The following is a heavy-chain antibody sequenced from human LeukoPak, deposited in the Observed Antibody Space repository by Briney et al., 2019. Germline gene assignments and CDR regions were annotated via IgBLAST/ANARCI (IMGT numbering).Heavy chain of an antibody. CDR3: ARDIRSSSWSRTFDY. CDR2: ISGSGGST. V-gene: IGHV3-23*01. J-gene: IGHJ4*02. CDR1: GFTFSNYA. D-gene: IGHD6-13*01. Sequence: PGGSLRLSCAASGFTFSNYAMSWVRQAPGKGLEWVSAISGSGGSTYYADSVKGRFTISRDNSKNTLYLQMNSLRAEDTAVYYCARDIRSSSWSRTFDYWGQGTLVTVSS.